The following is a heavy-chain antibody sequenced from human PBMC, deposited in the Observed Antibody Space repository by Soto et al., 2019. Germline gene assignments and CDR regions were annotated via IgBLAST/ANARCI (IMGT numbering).Heavy chain of an antibody. CDR2: IIPVTGVA. J-gene: IGHJ4*02. Sequence: QVQLVQSGAEVRKPGSSVKVSCKASGGTFRTYTFSWVRQAPGQGLEWMGRIIPVTGVANYAQNFHDRVTIFADESTSTAYMELRSLRSDDTGMYYCATHTLTGVDHWGQGTLVTVPS. CDR1: GGTFRTYT. D-gene: IGHD3-9*01. V-gene: IGHV1-69*02. CDR3: ATHTLTGVDH.